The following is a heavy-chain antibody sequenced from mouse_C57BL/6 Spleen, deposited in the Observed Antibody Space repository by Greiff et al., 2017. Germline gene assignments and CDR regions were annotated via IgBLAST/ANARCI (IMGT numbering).Heavy chain of an antibody. Sequence: QLQQSGPELVKPGASVKISCKASGYSFTDYNMNWVKQSNGKSLEWIGVINPNYGTTSYNQKFKGKATLTVDQSSSPAYMQLNSLTSEDSAVYYGARGYDYDEESYAMDYWGQGTSVTVSS. D-gene: IGHD2-4*01. CDR1: GYSFTDYN. CDR3: ARGYDYDEESYAMDY. J-gene: IGHJ4*01. CDR2: INPNYGTT. V-gene: IGHV1-39*01.